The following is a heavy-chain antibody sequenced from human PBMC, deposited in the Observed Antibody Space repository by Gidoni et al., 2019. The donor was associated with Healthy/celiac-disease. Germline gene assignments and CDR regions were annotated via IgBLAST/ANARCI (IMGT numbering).Heavy chain of an antibody. CDR3: ARVSGYSYGRPAYYFDY. V-gene: IGHV4-34*01. J-gene: IGHJ4*02. Sequence: QVQLQQWGAGLLKPSETLSLTCAVDGGSFSGYYWSWIRQPPGKGLEWIGEINHSGSTNYNPSLKSRVTISVDTSKNQFSLKLSSVTAADTAVYYCARVSGYSYGRPAYYFDYWGQGTLVTVSS. CDR2: INHSGST. CDR1: GGSFSGYY. D-gene: IGHD5-18*01.